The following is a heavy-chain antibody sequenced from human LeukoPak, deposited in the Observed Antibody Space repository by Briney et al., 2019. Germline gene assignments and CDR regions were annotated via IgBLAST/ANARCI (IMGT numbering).Heavy chain of an antibody. D-gene: IGHD2-15*01. J-gene: IGHJ6*03. CDR2: IYYSGST. Sequence: SETLSLTCTVSGSSVSSDTHYWGWIRQPPGKGLEWIVSIYYSGSTYYNPSLQSRVTISVDTSKNQFSLKLNSVTAADTAVYYCASFYCSGGSCYQYFSYYYMDVWGKGTTVTISS. V-gene: IGHV4-39*01. CDR3: ASFYCSGGSCYQYFSYYYMDV. CDR1: GSSVSSDTHY.